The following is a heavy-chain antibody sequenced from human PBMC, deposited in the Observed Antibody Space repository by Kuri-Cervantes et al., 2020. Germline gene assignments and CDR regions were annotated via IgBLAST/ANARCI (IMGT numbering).Heavy chain of an antibody. CDR3: TTFARSNYAQPFDY. CDR1: GFTFNTYS. J-gene: IGHJ4*02. D-gene: IGHD4-11*01. Sequence: GGSLRLSCAVSGFTFNTYSMHWVRRAPGRGLEWVAVISYHGNNKYYADSVKGRFSVSRDDSKNTLYLQMNSLKTEDTAVYYCTTFARSNYAQPFDYWGQGTLVTVSS. V-gene: IGHV3-30-3*01. CDR2: ISYHGNNK.